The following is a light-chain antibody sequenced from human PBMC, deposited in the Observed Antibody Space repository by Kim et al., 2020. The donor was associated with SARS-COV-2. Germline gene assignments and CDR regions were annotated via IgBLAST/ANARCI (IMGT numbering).Light chain of an antibody. CDR2: GAT. CDR3: QQYGNPHRT. V-gene: IGKV3-20*01. CDR1: QSVSSNW. J-gene: IGKJ1*01. Sequence: PGERDNQSCTASQSVSSNWTARYQQKPRQAPRLRSYGATSRATGIPDRFSGSGSGTDFTLTISSLVHEDCAVYDCQQYGNPHRTFGQGTKVDIK.